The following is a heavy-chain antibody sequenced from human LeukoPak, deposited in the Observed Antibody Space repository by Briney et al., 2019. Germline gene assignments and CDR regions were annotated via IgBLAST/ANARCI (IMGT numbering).Heavy chain of an antibody. J-gene: IGHJ3*02. CDR2: INPNSGGT. D-gene: IGHD4-17*01. Sequence: ASVKVSCNASGYTFTGYYMHWVRQAPGQGLEWMGWINPNSGGTNYAQKFQGRVTMTRDTSISTAYMELSRLRSDDTAVYYCARGDYGDYGAFDIWGQGTMVTVSS. V-gene: IGHV1-2*02. CDR3: ARGDYGDYGAFDI. CDR1: GYTFTGYY.